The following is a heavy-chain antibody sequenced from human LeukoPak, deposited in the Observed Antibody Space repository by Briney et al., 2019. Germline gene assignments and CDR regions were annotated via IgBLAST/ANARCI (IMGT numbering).Heavy chain of an antibody. D-gene: IGHD5-18*01. CDR3: ARSGYSYGRYYYYYMDV. CDR2: ISAYNGNT. Sequence: ASVKVSCKASGYTFTSYGISWVRQAPGQGLEWMGWISAYNGNTNYAQKLQGRVTITADESTSTAYMELSSLRSEDTAVYYCARSGYSYGRYYYYYMDVWGKGTTVTISS. V-gene: IGHV1-18*01. J-gene: IGHJ6*03. CDR1: GYTFTSYG.